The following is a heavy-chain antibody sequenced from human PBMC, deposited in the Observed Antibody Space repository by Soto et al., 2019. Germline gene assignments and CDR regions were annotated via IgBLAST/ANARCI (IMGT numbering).Heavy chain of an antibody. CDR3: ARDQLLMVYAREYYYYGMDV. Sequence: KQSPTLSLTCAISGDSVSSNSAAWNWIRQSPSRGLEWLGRTYYRSKWYNDYAVSVKSRITINPDTSKNQFSLQLNSVTPEDTAVYYCARDQLLMVYAREYYYYGMDVWGQGTTVTVSS. V-gene: IGHV6-1*01. CDR2: TYYRSKWYN. D-gene: IGHD2-8*01. J-gene: IGHJ6*02. CDR1: GDSVSSNSAA.